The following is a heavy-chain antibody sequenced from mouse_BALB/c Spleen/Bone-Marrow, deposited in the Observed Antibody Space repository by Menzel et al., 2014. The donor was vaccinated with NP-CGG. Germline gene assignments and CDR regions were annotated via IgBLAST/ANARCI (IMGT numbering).Heavy chain of an antibody. V-gene: IGHV1-69*02. Sequence: QVQLQQPGAELVRPGASVKLSCKASGYTFTNFWINWVKQRPGQGLEWIGNIYPSDSYTNYNQKFKGKATLTVDKSSSTAYMQLSSPTSEDSAVYYCTRWLPYAMDYWGQGTSVTVSS. J-gene: IGHJ4*01. CDR3: TRWLPYAMDY. CDR2: IYPSDSYT. D-gene: IGHD2-2*01. CDR1: GYTFTNFW.